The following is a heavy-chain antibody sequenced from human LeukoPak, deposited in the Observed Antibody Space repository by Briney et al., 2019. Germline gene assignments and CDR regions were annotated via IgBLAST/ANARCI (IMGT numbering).Heavy chain of an antibody. Sequence: GGSLRLSCAASGFTFSSYSMNWVRQAPGKGLEWVSAISGSGGSTYYADSVKGRFTISRDNAKNTLYLQMNSLRAEDTAVYYCARVRSIGSLDYWGQGTLVTVSS. D-gene: IGHD1-26*01. CDR3: ARVRSIGSLDY. CDR1: GFTFSSYS. CDR2: ISGSGGST. V-gene: IGHV3-23*01. J-gene: IGHJ4*02.